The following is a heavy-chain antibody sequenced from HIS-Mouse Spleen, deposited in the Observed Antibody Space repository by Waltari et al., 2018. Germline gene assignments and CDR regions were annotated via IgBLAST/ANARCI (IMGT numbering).Heavy chain of an antibody. CDR1: GVTFSSYG. J-gene: IGHJ4*02. Sequence: QVQLVESGGGVVQPGRSLRLSCAASGVTFSSYGMHWVRQAPGKGLEWVAVISYDGSNKYYADSVKGRFTISRDNSKNTLYLQMNSLRAEDTAVYYCAKDRNYFDYWGQGTLVTGSS. CDR2: ISYDGSNK. V-gene: IGHV3-30*18. CDR3: AKDRNYFDY.